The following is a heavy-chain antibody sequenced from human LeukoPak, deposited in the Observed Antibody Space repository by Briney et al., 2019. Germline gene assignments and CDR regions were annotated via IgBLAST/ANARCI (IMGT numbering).Heavy chain of an antibody. J-gene: IGHJ3*02. CDR2: ISSSSSYI. D-gene: IGHD4-11*01. CDR1: GFTFTTYS. Sequence: GGSLRLSCAASGFTFTTYSMKWVRQAPGKGLEWVSSISSSSSYISYADSVKGRFTISRDNAKNSLYLQMNSLRAEDTAVYYCARGLPYNDAFDIWGQGTMVTVSS. V-gene: IGHV3-21*01. CDR3: ARGLPYNDAFDI.